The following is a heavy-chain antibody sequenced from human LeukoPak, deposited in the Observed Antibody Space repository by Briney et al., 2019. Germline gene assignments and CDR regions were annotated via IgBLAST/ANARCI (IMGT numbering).Heavy chain of an antibody. D-gene: IGHD3-9*01. CDR2: ISPSGAST. Sequence: GASVKVSCKASGGTFSSYAISWVRQAPGQGLEWMGIISPSGASTTYAQKFQGRVTMTTDTSTTTAYVELRSLRSDDTAVYYCARDLLQYFDWLTMAGYWGQGTLVSVSS. J-gene: IGHJ4*02. CDR3: ARDLLQYFDWLTMAGY. CDR1: GGTFSSYA. V-gene: IGHV1-18*01.